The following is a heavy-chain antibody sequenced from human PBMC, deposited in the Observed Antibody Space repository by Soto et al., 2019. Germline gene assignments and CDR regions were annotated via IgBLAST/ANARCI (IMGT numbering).Heavy chain of an antibody. CDR3: VRGSFNWPQESGGMDV. V-gene: IGHV4-59*08. J-gene: IGHJ6*02. CDR1: GGSISRYY. D-gene: IGHD3-9*01. CDR2: IYYSGST. Sequence: SETLSLTCNVSGGSISRYYWSWIRQPPGKGLEWNGYIYYSGSTNYNPSLKSRVTISVDTSKNQFSLKLSSVTAADTAVYYCVRGSFNWPQESGGMDVWGPGTTVTVS.